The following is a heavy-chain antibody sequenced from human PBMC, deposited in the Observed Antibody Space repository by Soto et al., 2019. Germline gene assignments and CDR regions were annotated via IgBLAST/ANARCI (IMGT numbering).Heavy chain of an antibody. D-gene: IGHD1-20*01. CDR3: ARVPTLTGTNRDFDY. V-gene: IGHV3-21*01. CDR2: ISSSSYI. Sequence: GGSLRLSCAASGFTFSSYSMNWVRQAPGKGLEWVSSISSSSYIYYADSVKGRFTISRDNAKNSLYLQMNSLRAEDTAVYYCARVPTLTGTNRDFDYWGQGTLVTVSS. CDR1: GFTFSSYS. J-gene: IGHJ4*02.